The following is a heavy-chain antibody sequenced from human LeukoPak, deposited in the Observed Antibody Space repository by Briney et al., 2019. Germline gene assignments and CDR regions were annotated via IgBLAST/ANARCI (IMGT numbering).Heavy chain of an antibody. D-gene: IGHD3-3*01. Sequence: GGSLRLSCAASGFTFISYAMHWVRQAPGKGLEWVSVIYSGGITYYADSVKGRFTISRDNSKNTLYLQMNNLRAADTAVYYCASRPPIFWGQGTLVTVSS. CDR1: GFTFISYA. CDR2: IYSGGIT. CDR3: ASRPPIF. J-gene: IGHJ4*02. V-gene: IGHV3-66*01.